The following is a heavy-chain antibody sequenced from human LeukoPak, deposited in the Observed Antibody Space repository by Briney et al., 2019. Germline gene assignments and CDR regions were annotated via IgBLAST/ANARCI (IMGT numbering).Heavy chain of an antibody. CDR3: AKDLSSSWRYYYYYYMDV. Sequence: PGGSLRLSCAASGFTFDDYAMHWVRQAPGKGLEWVSGISWNSGSIGYADSVKGRFTISRDNAKNSLYLQMNSLRAEDTAVYYCAKDLSSSWRYYYYYYMDVWGKGTTVTVSS. CDR1: GFTFDDYA. V-gene: IGHV3-9*01. J-gene: IGHJ6*03. D-gene: IGHD6-13*01. CDR2: ISWNSGSI.